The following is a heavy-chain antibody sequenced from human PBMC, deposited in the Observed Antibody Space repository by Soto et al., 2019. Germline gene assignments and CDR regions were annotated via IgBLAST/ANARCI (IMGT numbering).Heavy chain of an antibody. J-gene: IGHJ4*02. Sequence: GGSLRLSCVSSKFTFSDYAMHWVRQAPGAGLEWVALISSDGNNKYYADSVKGRFTISRDNSKDTLYLLMNSLRSEDSAVYYCARKWDWELGAGWLDSWRPGTLALVFS. CDR1: KFTFSDYA. D-gene: IGHD3-10*01. CDR2: ISSDGNNK. V-gene: IGHV3-30-3*01. CDR3: ARKWDWELGAGWLDS.